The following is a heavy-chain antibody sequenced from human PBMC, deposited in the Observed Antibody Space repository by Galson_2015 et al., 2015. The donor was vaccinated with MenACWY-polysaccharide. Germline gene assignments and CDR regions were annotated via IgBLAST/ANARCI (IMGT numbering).Heavy chain of an antibody. V-gene: IGHV1-2*06. J-gene: IGHJ4*02. CDR2: INPNSGGT. D-gene: IGHD4-17*01. Sequence: SVKVSCKASGYTFTDYYIHWVRQAPGQGLEWMGRINPNSGGTNFAQKFQDRVTMTRDTSISTAYMELSRLRSDDTALYYCARWTSRGDPDGYLDDWGQGTLVTVSS. CDR1: GYTFTDYY. CDR3: ARWTSRGDPDGYLDD.